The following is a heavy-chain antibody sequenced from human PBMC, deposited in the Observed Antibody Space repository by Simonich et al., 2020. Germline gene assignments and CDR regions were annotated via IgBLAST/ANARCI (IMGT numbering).Heavy chain of an antibody. V-gene: IGHV4-38-2*01. CDR3: ASPELDDYGDYDAFDI. J-gene: IGHJ3*02. D-gene: IGHD4-17*01. Sequence: QVQLQESGPGLVKPSATLSLTCAVSGYSISSGYYWGWIRQPPGKGLEWIGSIYHSGSTYYHPSLKRRVTISVDTSKNQFSLKLSSVTAADTAVYYCASPELDDYGDYDAFDIWGQGTMVTVSS. CDR1: GYSISSGYY. CDR2: IYHSGST.